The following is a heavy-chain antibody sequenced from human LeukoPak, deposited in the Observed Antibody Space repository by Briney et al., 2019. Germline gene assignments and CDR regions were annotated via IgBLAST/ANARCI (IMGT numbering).Heavy chain of an antibody. CDR1: RDSITGHY. CDR2: IYYNGNT. V-gene: IGHV4-59*11. CDR3: ARGGASSKFLDY. J-gene: IGHJ4*01. D-gene: IGHD6-13*01. Sequence: PSETLSLTCTASRDSITGHYWSWIRQPPGKTLEWIGYIYYNGNTYYNPSLASRVTMSVDTSKNQFSLALSFVTDADTGVYYCARGGASSKFLDYWGHGTLVTVSS.